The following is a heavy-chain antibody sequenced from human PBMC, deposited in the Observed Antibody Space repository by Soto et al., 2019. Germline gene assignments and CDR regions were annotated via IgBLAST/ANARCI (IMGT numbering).Heavy chain of an antibody. Sequence: PAGSLRLSCAASGFTFSSYAMHWVRQAPGKGLEWVAVISYDGSNKYYADSVKGRFTISRDNSKNTLYLQMNSLRAEDTAVYYCAGTAMAEDWFDPWGQGTLVTVSS. V-gene: IGHV3-30-3*01. CDR3: AGTAMAEDWFDP. D-gene: IGHD5-18*01. CDR1: GFTFSSYA. CDR2: ISYDGSNK. J-gene: IGHJ5*02.